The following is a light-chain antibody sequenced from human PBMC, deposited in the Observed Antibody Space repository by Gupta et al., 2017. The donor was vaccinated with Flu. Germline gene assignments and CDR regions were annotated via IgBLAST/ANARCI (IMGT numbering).Light chain of an antibody. J-gene: IGKJ1*01. CDR2: GAS. V-gene: IGKV1-6*01. Sequence: AIQMTQSPSSLSASVGDRVTITCRASQGIRNDLGWYQQKPGKAPKLLISGASTLQSGVPSRFSGSGSGTDFTLTISSLQPEDFATYYCRQYYNYPRTFGQGTKVEIK. CDR3: RQYYNYPRT. CDR1: QGIRND.